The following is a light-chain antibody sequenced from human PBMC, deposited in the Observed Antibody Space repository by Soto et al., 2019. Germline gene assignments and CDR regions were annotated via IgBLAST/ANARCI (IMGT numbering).Light chain of an antibody. CDR3: QQYDNLPFT. CDR2: DAS. Sequence: DIQMTQSPSSLSASVGDRVTITCQASQDIRNYLNWYQQKPGKAPKLLIYDASNLETGVPSRFSGSGSGTDFTFTISSLQPEVIATYYCQQYDNLPFTFGPGTKVDIK. V-gene: IGKV1-33*01. J-gene: IGKJ3*01. CDR1: QDIRNY.